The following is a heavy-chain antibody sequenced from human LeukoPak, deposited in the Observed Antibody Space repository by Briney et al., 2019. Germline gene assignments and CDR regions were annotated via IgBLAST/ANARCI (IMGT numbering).Heavy chain of an antibody. Sequence: SETLSLTCTVSGGSISSYYWSWIRQPPGKGLEWIGYISYSGSTNYNPSLKSRVTISVDTSKNQFSLKLSSVTAADTAVYYCARGPGSGSYWAFDCWGQGTLVTVSS. V-gene: IGHV4-59*01. CDR3: ARGPGSGSYWAFDC. CDR2: ISYSGST. D-gene: IGHD1-26*01. J-gene: IGHJ4*02. CDR1: GGSISSYY.